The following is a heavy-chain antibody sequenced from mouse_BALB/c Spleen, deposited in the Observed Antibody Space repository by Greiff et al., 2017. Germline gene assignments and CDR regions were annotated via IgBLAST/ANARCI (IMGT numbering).Heavy chain of an antibody. J-gene: IGHJ4*01. CDR2: ISYDGSN. V-gene: IGHV3-6*02. CDR1: GYSITSGYY. CDR3: ARGVYDGSSLDY. Sequence: EVQLQESGPGLVKPSQSLSLTCSVTGYSITSGYYWNWIRQFPGNKLEWMGYISYDGSNNYNPSLKNRISITRDTSKNQFFLKLNSVTTEDTATYYCARGVYDGSSLDYWGQGTSVTVSS. D-gene: IGHD2-3*01.